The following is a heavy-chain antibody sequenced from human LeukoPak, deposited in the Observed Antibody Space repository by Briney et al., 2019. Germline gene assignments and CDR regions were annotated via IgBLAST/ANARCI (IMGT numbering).Heavy chain of an antibody. CDR3: ARVFHSWYFDL. J-gene: IGHJ2*01. CDR2: INHSGST. CDR1: GGSFSGYY. D-gene: IGHD1-26*01. Sequence: PSETLSLTCAVYGGSFSGYYWSWIRQPPGKGLEWIGEINHSGSTNYNPSLKSRVTISVDTSKNQFSLKLSSVTAADTAVYYCARVFHSWYFDLWGRGTLVTVSS. V-gene: IGHV4-34*01.